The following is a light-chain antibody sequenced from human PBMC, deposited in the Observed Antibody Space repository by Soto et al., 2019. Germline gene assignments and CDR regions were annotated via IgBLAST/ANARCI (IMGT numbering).Light chain of an antibody. V-gene: IGLV2-14*01. CDR1: SSDVGAYNY. J-gene: IGLJ1*01. CDR2: EVS. CDR3: SSYTTSSTLAYV. Sequence: QSALTQPASVSGSPGQSITISCTGTSSDVGAYNYVSWYQQHPGKAPKLMIYEVSNRPSGVSIRFSGSKSGNTASLIIYGLQAEDEADYYCSSYTTSSTLAYVFGTGTKVTVL.